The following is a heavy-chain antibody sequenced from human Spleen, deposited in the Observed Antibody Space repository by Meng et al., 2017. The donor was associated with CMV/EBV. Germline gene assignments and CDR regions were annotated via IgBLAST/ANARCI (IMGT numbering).Heavy chain of an antibody. J-gene: IGHJ4*02. CDR2: ISYDGSNK. V-gene: IGHV3-30-3*01. CDR3: ARGGSDWSD. D-gene: IGHD6-19*01. CDR1: GFTFSSYA. Sequence: GESLKISCAASGFTFSSYAMHWVRQAPGKGLEWVAVISYDGSNKYYADSVKGRFTISRDNSKNTLYLQMNSLRAEDTAVYYCARGGSDWSDWGQGTLVTVSS.